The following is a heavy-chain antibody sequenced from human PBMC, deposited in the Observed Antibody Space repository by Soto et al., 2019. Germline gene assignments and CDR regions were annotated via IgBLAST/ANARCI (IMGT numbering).Heavy chain of an antibody. J-gene: IGHJ4*02. Sequence: QLQLQESGSGLVKPSQTLSLTCAVSGGSISSGGYSWSWIRQPPGKGLEWIGYIYHSGSTYYHPPLQSRVTISVNRSKNQFSLKLSSVTAADTAVYYCARAGGLGAVAADYWGQGTLVTVSS. V-gene: IGHV4-30-2*01. CDR2: IYHSGST. CDR1: GGSISSGGYS. CDR3: ARAGGLGAVAADY. D-gene: IGHD6-19*01.